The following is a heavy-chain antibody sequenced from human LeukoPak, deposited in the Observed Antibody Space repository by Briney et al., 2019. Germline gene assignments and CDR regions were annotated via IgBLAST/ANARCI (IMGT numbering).Heavy chain of an antibody. V-gene: IGHV3-23*01. Sequence: GGSLRLSCAASGFTLSSYGMSWVRQAPGKGLEWVSAIGGSGGTTYYADSVKGRFTISRDNSKNTLYLQMNGLRAEDTAVYYCAKRLPYDFDYWGRGTLVTVSS. CDR1: GFTLSSYG. J-gene: IGHJ4*02. CDR3: AKRLPYDFDY. D-gene: IGHD4-17*01. CDR2: IGGSGGTT.